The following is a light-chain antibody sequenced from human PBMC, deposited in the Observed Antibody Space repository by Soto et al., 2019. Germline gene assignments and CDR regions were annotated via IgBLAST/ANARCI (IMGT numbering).Light chain of an antibody. CDR3: QQYNSYQWT. J-gene: IGKJ1*01. CDR2: DAS. CDR1: QSISSW. Sequence: DIQMTQSPSTLSASVGDRGTITCRASQSISSWLAWYQQKPGKAPKLLIYDASSLESGVPSRFSGSGSGTEFTLTISSLQPDDFATYYCQQYNSYQWTFGQGTKVDNK. V-gene: IGKV1-5*01.